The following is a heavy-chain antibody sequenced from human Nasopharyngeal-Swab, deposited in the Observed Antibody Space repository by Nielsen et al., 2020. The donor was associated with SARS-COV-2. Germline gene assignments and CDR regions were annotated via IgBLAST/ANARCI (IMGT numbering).Heavy chain of an antibody. J-gene: IGHJ6*02. CDR1: GYTLTELS. V-gene: IGHV1-24*01. CDR3: ATSSVFGELLGYYYGMDV. CDR2: FDPEDGET. Sequence: ASVKVSCKVSGYTLTELSMHWVRQAPGKGLEWMGGFDPEDGETIYAQKFQGRVTMTEDTSTDTAYMELSNLRSEDTAVYYCATSSVFGELLGYYYGMDVWGQGTTVTVSS. D-gene: IGHD3-10*02.